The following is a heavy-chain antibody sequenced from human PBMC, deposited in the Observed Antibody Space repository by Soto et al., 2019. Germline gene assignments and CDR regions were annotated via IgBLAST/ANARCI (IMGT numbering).Heavy chain of an antibody. Sequence: DSLTISRKGSGYSFAGYWITWVRQKPGKGLEWMGRIDPSDSQTYYSPSFRGHVTISVTKSITTVFLQWSSLRASDTAMYYCARQIYDSDTGPNCQYYFDSWGQGTPVTVSS. V-gene: IGHV5-10-1*01. D-gene: IGHD3-22*01. CDR3: ARQIYDSDTGPNCQYYFDS. CDR2: IDPSDSQT. J-gene: IGHJ4*02. CDR1: GYSFAGYW.